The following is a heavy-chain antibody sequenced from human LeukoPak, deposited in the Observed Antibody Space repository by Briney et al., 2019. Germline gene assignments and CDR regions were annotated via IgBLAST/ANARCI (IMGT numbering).Heavy chain of an antibody. V-gene: IGHV1-2*02. Sequence: WMGWINPDSGGTNYAQKFQGRVTMTRDTSISTAYMELSRLRSDDTAVYYCARDLRPNWFDPWGQGTLVTVSS. CDR3: ARDLRPNWFDP. J-gene: IGHJ5*02. CDR2: INPDSGGT.